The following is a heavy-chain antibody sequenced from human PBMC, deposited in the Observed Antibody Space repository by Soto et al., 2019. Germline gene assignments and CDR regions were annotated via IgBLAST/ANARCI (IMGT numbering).Heavy chain of an antibody. D-gene: IGHD3-16*02. V-gene: IGHV4-39*01. CDR1: GGSISSFSYY. Sequence: QLQLQESGPGLVKPLETLSLTCTVSGGSISSFSYYWGWIRQPPGKGLEWIGSISYSGNTYYNPSLKRRVTISVDTSKNQFSLKLSSVTASDTAVYYCARGADYTWASNRHYYFDYWGQGTLVTVSS. CDR2: ISYSGNT. CDR3: ARGADYTWASNRHYYFDY. J-gene: IGHJ4*02.